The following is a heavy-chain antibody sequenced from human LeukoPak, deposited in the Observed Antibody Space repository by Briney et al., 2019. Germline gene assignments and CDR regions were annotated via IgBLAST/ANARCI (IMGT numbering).Heavy chain of an antibody. V-gene: IGHV4-4*02. J-gene: IGHJ2*01. Sequence: SETLSLTCAVSGGSISSSNWWSWVRQPPGKGQEWIGEIYHSGSTNYNPSLKSRVTISVDTSKNQFSLKLSSVTAADTAVYYCARGWCGGDCYPKSAQSRIKYWYFDLWGRGTLVTVSS. D-gene: IGHD2-21*02. CDR1: GGSISSSNW. CDR3: ARGWCGGDCYPKSAQSRIKYWYFDL. CDR2: IYHSGST.